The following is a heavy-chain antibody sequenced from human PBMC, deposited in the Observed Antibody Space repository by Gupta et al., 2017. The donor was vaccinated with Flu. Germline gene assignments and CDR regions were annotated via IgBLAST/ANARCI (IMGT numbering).Heavy chain of an antibody. CDR1: GSTFRSYE. Sequence: EVQLVESGVGLVQLGGSLYPSCAASGSTFRSYELTWVRQAPGKGLEWVSYISSSGSTIYYADSVKGRFTISRDNAKNSLYLQMNSLRAEDTAVYYCARALRYFEVENDYWGQGTLVTVSS. CDR3: ARALRYFEVENDY. D-gene: IGHD3-9*01. V-gene: IGHV3-48*03. J-gene: IGHJ4*02. CDR2: ISSSGSTI.